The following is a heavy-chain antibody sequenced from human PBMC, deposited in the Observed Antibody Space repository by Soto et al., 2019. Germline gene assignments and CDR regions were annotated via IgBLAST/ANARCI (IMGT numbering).Heavy chain of an antibody. Sequence: EAHLVESGGSLVEPGGSLRLSCVASGFTFTTTWMNWVRQAPGKGPEWVGRIKTNAEGGTAEDAAPGKGTFTISRDDSKNTVSLQMKCLKAEDTAIYYCTTVRTYWGQGTQVTVSS. J-gene: IGHJ4*02. V-gene: IGHV3-15*02. CDR3: TTVRTY. CDR1: GFTFTTTW. CDR2: IKTNAEGGTA.